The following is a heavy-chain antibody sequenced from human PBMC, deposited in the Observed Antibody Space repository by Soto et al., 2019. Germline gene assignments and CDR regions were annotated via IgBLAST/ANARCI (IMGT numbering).Heavy chain of an antibody. CDR1: GFTFSSYW. CDR2: IKQDGSEK. CDR3: ARDTDGFYDFWSGYSDY. J-gene: IGHJ4*02. Sequence: ESGGGLVQPGGSLRLSCAASGFTFSSYWMSWVRQAPGKGLEWVANIKQDGSEKYYVDSVKGRFTISRDNAKNSLYLQMNSLRAEDTAVYYCARDTDGFYDFWSGYSDYWGQGTLVTVSS. D-gene: IGHD3-3*01. V-gene: IGHV3-7*01.